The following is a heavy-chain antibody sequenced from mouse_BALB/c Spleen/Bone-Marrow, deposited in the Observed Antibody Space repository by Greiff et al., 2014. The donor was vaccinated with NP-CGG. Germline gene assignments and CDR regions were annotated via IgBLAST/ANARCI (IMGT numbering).Heavy chain of an antibody. CDR3: ARYFDFDYFDY. CDR2: IDPYNGGT. J-gene: IGHJ2*01. CDR1: GYAFTSSN. D-gene: IGHD2-4*01. V-gene: IGHV1S135*01. Sequence: EVQLQQSGPELVKPGASVKVSCKASGYAFTSSNMYWVRQSHGKSLEWIGYIDPYNGGTYYNQKFKGKATLTVDKSSSTAYMHLNCLTSEYSALYDCARYFDFDYFDYWGQGTTLTVSS.